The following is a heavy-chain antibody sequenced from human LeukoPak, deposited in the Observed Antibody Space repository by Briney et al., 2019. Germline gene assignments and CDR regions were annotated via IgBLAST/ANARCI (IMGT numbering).Heavy chain of an antibody. J-gene: IGHJ4*02. Sequence: PSETLSLTCTVSGGSISSGGYYWSWIRQHPGKGLEWIGYVYYSGSTYYNPSLKSRVTISVDTSKNQFSQKLSAVTAADTAVYYCARAFVAARPDYWGQGTPVTVSS. CDR3: ARAFVAARPDY. CDR2: VYYSGST. D-gene: IGHD6-6*01. V-gene: IGHV4-31*03. CDR1: GGSISSGGYY.